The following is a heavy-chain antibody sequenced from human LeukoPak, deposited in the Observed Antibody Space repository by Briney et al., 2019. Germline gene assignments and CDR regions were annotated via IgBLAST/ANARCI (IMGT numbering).Heavy chain of an antibody. CDR2: VSDSSDV. Sequence: GGSLRLSCAASGFTFSTYTMNWVRQAPGKGLEWVSTVSDSSDVHYSDSVKGRFTISRDNARNSLYLQMNSLRDEDTAVYYCARDGLHTAHFDYWGQGTLVTVPS. CDR1: GFTFSTYT. V-gene: IGHV3-48*02. CDR3: ARDGLHTAHFDY. J-gene: IGHJ4*02. D-gene: IGHD5-18*01.